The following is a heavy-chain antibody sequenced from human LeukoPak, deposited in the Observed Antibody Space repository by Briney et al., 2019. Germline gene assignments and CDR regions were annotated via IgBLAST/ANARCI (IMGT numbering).Heavy chain of an antibody. V-gene: IGHV4-39*02. D-gene: IGHD2-21*02. CDR1: GGSISSSSYY. Sequence: SETLSLTCTVSGGSISSSSYYWGWTRQPPGKGLEWIGSMHYSGSTYYNPSPKSRVTISVDTSKNHLSLNLRSVTAADTAVYYCARLFCGADCSIDFWGQGTLVTVSS. CDR3: ARLFCGADCSIDF. CDR2: MHYSGST. J-gene: IGHJ4*02.